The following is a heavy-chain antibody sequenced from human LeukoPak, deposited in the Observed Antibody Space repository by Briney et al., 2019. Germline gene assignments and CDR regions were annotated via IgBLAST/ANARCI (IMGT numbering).Heavy chain of an antibody. D-gene: IGHD7-27*01. V-gene: IGHV1-2*02. CDR3: ARDRLTGYDAFDI. CDR1: GYTFSGYY. Sequence: ASVKVSCKASGYTFSGYYVHWVRQAPGQGLEWMGWINPKSGGTNYAQRFQGRVTMTRDTSISTAYMELSWLRSDDTAVYYCARDRLTGYDAFDIWGQGTMVTVSS. J-gene: IGHJ3*02. CDR2: INPKSGGT.